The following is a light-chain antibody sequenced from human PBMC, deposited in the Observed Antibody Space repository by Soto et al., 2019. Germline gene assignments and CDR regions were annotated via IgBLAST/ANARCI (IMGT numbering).Light chain of an antibody. CDR2: GAS. Sequence: IVLTQSPATLSLSPGKRATLSCRASQNISSYLIWYQQKPGQAPRLLIYGASGRATGIPDRFSGSGSGTDFTLTITRLEPEDSAVYFCQQYTGPPTTFGQGTRLEIK. CDR1: QNISSY. J-gene: IGKJ5*01. V-gene: IGKV3-20*01. CDR3: QQYTGPPTT.